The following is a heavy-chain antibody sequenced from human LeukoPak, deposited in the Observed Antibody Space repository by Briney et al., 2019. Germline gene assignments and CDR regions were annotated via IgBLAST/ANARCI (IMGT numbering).Heavy chain of an antibody. D-gene: IGHD2/OR15-2a*01. CDR3: ARSKGGWLHTTSPSGMDV. CDR2: MNAGNGNT. J-gene: IGHJ6*02. Sequence: ASVKVSCKASGYTFTSYAMHWVRQAPGQRLEWMGWMNAGNGNTKYSQKFQGRVTITRDTSASTAYMELSSLRSEDTAVYYCARSKGGWLHTTSPSGMDVWGQGTTVTVSS. V-gene: IGHV1-3*01. CDR1: GYTFTSYA.